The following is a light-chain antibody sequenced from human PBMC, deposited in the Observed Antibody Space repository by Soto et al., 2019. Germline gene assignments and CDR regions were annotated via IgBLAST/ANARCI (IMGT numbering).Light chain of an antibody. V-gene: IGKV3-11*01. J-gene: IGKJ2*01. CDR1: QSVSNY. CDR3: QLRSNWPPLYT. CDR2: DAS. Sequence: EIVLTQSPATLSLSPGERATLSCRASQSVSNYLAWYQQKPGQAPRLLISDASNRATGIPARFSGSGSGPDFTLTISSLEPEDFAVYYCQLRSNWPPLYTFGQGTKLDIK.